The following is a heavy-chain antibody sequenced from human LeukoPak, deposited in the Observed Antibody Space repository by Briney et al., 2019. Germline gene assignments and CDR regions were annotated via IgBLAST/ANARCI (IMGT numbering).Heavy chain of an antibody. V-gene: IGHV4-59*01. J-gene: IGHJ4*02. CDR1: GGSISSYY. D-gene: IGHD6-19*01. CDR3: ARGPYRSGWNFDY. CDR2: IYYSGST. Sequence: PSETLSLTCNVSGGSISSYYRSWIRQFQGKELEWIGNIYYSGSTNYNPSLKSRVTISVDTSKNQFSLNLNSVTAADTAVYFCARGPYRSGWNFDYWGQGTLVTVSS.